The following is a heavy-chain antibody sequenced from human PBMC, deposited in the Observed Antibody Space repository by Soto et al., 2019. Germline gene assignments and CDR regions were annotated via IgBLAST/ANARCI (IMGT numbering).Heavy chain of an antibody. CDR3: AKANGEEYSSSSFDY. CDR2: ISYDGSNK. Sequence: QVQLVESGGGVVQPGRSLRLSCAASGFTFSSYGMHWVRQAPGKGLEWVAVISYDGSNKYYADSVKGRFTISRDNSKNTLYLQMNSLRAEDTAVYYCAKANGEEYSSSSFDYWGQGTLVTVSS. J-gene: IGHJ4*02. D-gene: IGHD6-6*01. CDR1: GFTFSSYG. V-gene: IGHV3-30*18.